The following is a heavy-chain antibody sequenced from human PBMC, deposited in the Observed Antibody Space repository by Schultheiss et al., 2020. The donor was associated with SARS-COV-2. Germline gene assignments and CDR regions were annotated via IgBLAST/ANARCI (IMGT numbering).Heavy chain of an antibody. CDR3: ARGRRFCSGGSCYSLASDY. J-gene: IGHJ4*02. Sequence: GGSLRLSCAASGFTFSSYGMHWVRQAPGKGLEWVAVISYDGSNKYYADSVKGRFTISRDNSKNTLYLQMNSLRAEDTAVYYCARGRRFCSGGSCYSLASDYWGQGTLVTVSS. CDR1: GFTFSSYG. CDR2: ISYDGSNK. D-gene: IGHD2-15*01. V-gene: IGHV3-30*03.